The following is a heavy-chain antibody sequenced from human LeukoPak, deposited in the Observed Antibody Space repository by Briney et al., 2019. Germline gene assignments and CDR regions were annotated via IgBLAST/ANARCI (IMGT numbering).Heavy chain of an antibody. V-gene: IGHV1-69*13. CDR1: GGTFSSYA. D-gene: IGHD5-18*01. Sequence: GASVKVSCKASGGTFSSYAISWVRQAPGQGLEWMGGIIPIFGTANYAQKFQGRDTITADESTSTAYMELSSLRSEDTAVYYCARVLWLQYWYFDLWGRGTLVTVSS. CDR3: ARVLWLQYWYFDL. J-gene: IGHJ2*01. CDR2: IIPIFGTA.